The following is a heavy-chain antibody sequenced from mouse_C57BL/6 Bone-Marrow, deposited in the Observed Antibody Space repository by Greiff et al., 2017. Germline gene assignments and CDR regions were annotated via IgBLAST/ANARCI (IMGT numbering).Heavy chain of an antibody. Sequence: QVQLKQPGAELVKPGASVKVSCKASGYTFTSYWMHWVKQRPGQGLEWIGRIHPSDSDTNYNQKFKGKATLTVDKSSSTAYMQLSSLTSEDSAVYYCAIDDGYYVPFAYWGQGTLVTVSA. CDR2: IHPSDSDT. J-gene: IGHJ3*01. CDR1: GYTFTSYW. CDR3: AIDDGYYVPFAY. V-gene: IGHV1-74*01. D-gene: IGHD2-3*01.